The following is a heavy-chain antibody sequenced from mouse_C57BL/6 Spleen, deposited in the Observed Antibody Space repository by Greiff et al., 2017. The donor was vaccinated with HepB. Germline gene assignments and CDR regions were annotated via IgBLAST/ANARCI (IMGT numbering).Heavy chain of an antibody. CDR3: TRGYTGGFAY. CDR2: ISSGGDYI. V-gene: IGHV5-9-1*02. J-gene: IGHJ3*01. Sequence: EVKVVESGEGLVKPGGSLKLSCAASGFTFSSYAMSWVRQTPEERLEWVAYISSGGDYIYYADTVKGRFTISRDNARNTLYLQMSSLKSEDTAMYYCTRGYTGGFAYWGQGTLVTVSA. CDR1: GFTFSSYA. D-gene: IGHD2-14*01.